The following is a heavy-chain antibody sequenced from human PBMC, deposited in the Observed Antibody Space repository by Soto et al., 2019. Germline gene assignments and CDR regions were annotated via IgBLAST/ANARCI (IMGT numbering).Heavy chain of an antibody. Sequence: ASVKVSGKASGYAFTSYGFSWVRQAPGQGLEWMGWISAYNGNTNHAQNLQGRVTVTTDTSTSTAYMELRSLRSDDTAVYYCAREAAAGTLDYWGQGTLVTVSS. V-gene: IGHV1-18*04. J-gene: IGHJ4*02. CDR3: AREAAAGTLDY. D-gene: IGHD6-13*01. CDR1: GYAFTSYG. CDR2: ISAYNGNT.